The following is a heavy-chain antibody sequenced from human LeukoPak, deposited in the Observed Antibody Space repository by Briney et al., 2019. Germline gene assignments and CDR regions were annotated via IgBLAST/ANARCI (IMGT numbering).Heavy chain of an antibody. CDR3: AKEYDNHYYGMDV. J-gene: IGHJ6*02. V-gene: IGHV3-23*01. D-gene: IGHD1-1*01. CDR1: GFIFSSYA. Sequence: GGSLRLSCAASGFIFSSYAMSWVRQALGKGLEWVSVISGSGDSTYYADSVKDRFTVSRDNSKNTLYLQMDSLRAEDTAVYYCAKEYDNHYYGMDVWGQGTTVTVSS. CDR2: ISGSGDST.